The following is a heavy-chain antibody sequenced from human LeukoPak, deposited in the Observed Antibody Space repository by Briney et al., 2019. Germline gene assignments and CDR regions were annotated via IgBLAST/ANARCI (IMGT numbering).Heavy chain of an antibody. CDR1: GGSISSYY. Sequence: SETLSLTCTVSGGSISSYYWNWIRQPPGKGLEWIGYIYYSGSTYYNPSLKSRVTISVDTSKNQFSLKLSSVTAADTAVYYCARGSLTGAFDIWGQGTMVTVSS. J-gene: IGHJ3*02. CDR3: ARGSLTGAFDI. CDR2: IYYSGST. V-gene: IGHV4-59*12. D-gene: IGHD4/OR15-4a*01.